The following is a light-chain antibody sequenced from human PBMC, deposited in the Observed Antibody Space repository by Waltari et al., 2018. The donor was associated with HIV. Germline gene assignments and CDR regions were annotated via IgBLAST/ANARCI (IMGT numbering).Light chain of an antibody. J-gene: IGKJ1*01. CDR1: QSIDNW. Sequence: DIQMTQSPSTLSASVGDRVTITCRASQSIDNWLAWYQQRQGKAPKLLIYKASDLKSGVPSRFSGSGSGTEFTLTISSLQPDDFATYYCQQYNGFSWTFGQGTKVEIK. CDR3: QQYNGFSWT. V-gene: IGKV1-5*03. CDR2: KAS.